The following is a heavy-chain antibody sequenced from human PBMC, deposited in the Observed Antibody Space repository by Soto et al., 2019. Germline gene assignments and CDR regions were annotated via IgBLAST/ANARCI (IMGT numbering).Heavy chain of an antibody. CDR1: GFAFNNYA. J-gene: IGHJ4*02. D-gene: IGHD3-16*01. V-gene: IGHV3-23*01. CDR3: AKERAARGIDY. Sequence: EVQLLDSGGGLVQPGVSLRLPCAASGFAFNNYAMTWVRQAPGKGLEWVSTISNNGFSTYYADSVKGRFTISRDNSMHTVYLQMSSLRAEDTALYYCAKERAARGIDYWGQGTLVTVSS. CDR2: ISNNGFST.